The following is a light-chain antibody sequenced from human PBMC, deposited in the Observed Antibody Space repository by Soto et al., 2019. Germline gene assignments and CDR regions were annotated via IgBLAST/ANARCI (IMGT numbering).Light chain of an antibody. CDR1: SGYSNYK. CDR2: VGTGGIVG. J-gene: IGLJ2*01. Sequence: QPVLTQPPSASASLGASVKLTCTLSSGYSNYKVDWYQQRPGKGPRFVMRVGTGGIVGSKGDGIPDRFSVLGSGLNRYLTIKNIQEDDESDYHCGADRASGNKFVYVFGGGTKVTVL. V-gene: IGLV9-49*01. CDR3: GADRASGNKFVYV.